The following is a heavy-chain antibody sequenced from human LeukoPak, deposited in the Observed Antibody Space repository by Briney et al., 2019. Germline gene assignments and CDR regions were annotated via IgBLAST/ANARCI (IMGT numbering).Heavy chain of an antibody. V-gene: IGHV4-38-2*01. Sequence: SETLSLTCALSGYSISSGYYWGWIRQPPGKGREWIGSIYHSGSTYYNPSLKSRVTISVYTCKNQFLLKLSSVTAADTAVYYCARRIPRGIAVAVNPGAFDIWGQGTMVTVSS. J-gene: IGHJ3*02. CDR3: ARRIPRGIAVAVNPGAFDI. D-gene: IGHD6-19*01. CDR1: GYSISSGYY. CDR2: IYHSGST.